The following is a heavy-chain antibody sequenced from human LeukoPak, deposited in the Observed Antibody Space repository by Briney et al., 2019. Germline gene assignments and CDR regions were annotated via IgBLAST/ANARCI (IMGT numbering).Heavy chain of an antibody. CDR3: ARQVDGSAPSDY. J-gene: IGHJ4*02. D-gene: IGHD3-22*01. CDR1: GYSFISYW. V-gene: IGHV5-51*01. Sequence: GESLQISFKGSGYSFISYWIGWGRPMPGKGLEWMGIIYPGDSDTRYSPSFQGQVTISADKSISTAYLQWSSLKASDTAIYYCARQVDGSAPSDYWGQGTLVTVSS. CDR2: IYPGDSDT.